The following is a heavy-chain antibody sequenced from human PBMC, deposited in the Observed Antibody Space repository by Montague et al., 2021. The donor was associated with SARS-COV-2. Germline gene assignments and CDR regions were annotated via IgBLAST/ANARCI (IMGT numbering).Heavy chain of an antibody. V-gene: IGHV4-59*01. CDR1: GGSISRYY. CDR3: ARQLTIPHLGRLDP. CDR2: IYDGGAT. J-gene: IGHJ5*02. Sequence: SETLSLTCTVSGGSISRYYWMWIRQPPGKGLQWIGWIYDGGATAFNPSLKGRVTSSLDTSKSQFSLNLTSVTAADTAIYYCARQLTIPHLGRLDPWGQGTLVTVSS. D-gene: IGHD1-1*01.